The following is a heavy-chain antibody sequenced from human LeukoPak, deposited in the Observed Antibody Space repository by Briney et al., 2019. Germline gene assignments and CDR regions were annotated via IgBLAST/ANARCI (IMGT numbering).Heavy chain of an antibody. CDR1: GFTFSSYW. CDR2: IKQDGSEK. CDR3: VKLVGVGELFWGHFLEDF. D-gene: IGHD3-10*01. V-gene: IGHV3-7*03. Sequence: PGGSLRLSCAASGFTFSSYWMSWVRQAPGKGLEWVANIKQDGSEKYYVDSVKGRFTISRDNAKNSLYLQMNSLRAEDTAVYYCVKLVGVGELFWGHFLEDFWGQGTLVTVSS. J-gene: IGHJ4*02.